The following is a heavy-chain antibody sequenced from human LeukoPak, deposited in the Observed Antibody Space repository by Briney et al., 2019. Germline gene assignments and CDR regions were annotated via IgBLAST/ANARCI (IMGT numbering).Heavy chain of an antibody. D-gene: IGHD6-6*01. CDR3: ARAGRYSSSLSWFDP. CDR2: IYTSGST. J-gene: IGHJ5*02. CDR1: GGSFSGYY. Sequence: SETLSLTCAVYGGSFSGYYWSWIRQPPGKGLEWIGYIYTSGSTNYNPSLKSRVTISVDTSKTQFSLKLSSVTAADTAVYYCARAGRYSSSLSWFDPWGQGTLVTVSS. V-gene: IGHV4-4*09.